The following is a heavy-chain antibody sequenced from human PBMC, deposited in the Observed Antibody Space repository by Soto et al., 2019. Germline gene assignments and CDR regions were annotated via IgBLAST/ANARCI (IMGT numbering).Heavy chain of an antibody. J-gene: IGHJ6*02. CDR2: ISSSSSTI. CDR3: ARWGASYGMDV. Sequence: PGGSLRLSCEASGFTFSSYSMNWVRQAPGKGLEWVSYISSSSSTIYYADSVKGRFTISRDNAKNSLYLQMNSLRAEDTAVYYCARWGASYGMDVWGQGTTVTVSS. V-gene: IGHV3-48*04. D-gene: IGHD1-26*01. CDR1: GFTFSSYS.